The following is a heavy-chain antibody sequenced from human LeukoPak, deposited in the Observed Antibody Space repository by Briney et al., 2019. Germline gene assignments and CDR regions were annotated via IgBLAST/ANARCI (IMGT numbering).Heavy chain of an antibody. V-gene: IGHV4-34*01. CDR2: INHGGST. Sequence: SETLSLTCAVYGGSFSGHYWSWIRQPPGQGLEWLAEINHGGSTSYSPSLKSRASISADKSKNQFSLKLSSVTAADTAVYYCARAWEYSSSSLPVYFDYWGQGTLVTVSS. CDR1: GGSFSGHY. D-gene: IGHD6-6*01. J-gene: IGHJ4*02. CDR3: ARAWEYSSSSLPVYFDY.